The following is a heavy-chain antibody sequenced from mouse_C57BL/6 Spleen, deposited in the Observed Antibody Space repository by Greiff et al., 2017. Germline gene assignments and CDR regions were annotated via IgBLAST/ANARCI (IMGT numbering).Heavy chain of an antibody. CDR3: ARAPYITTVVAPGYFGG. V-gene: IGHV1-67*01. CDR1: GYTFTDYA. D-gene: IGHD1-1*01. CDR2: ISPYYGDA. J-gene: IGHJ1*03. Sequence: QVQLQQSGPELVRPGVSVKISCKGSGYTFTDYAMHWVKQSHAKSLEWIGVISPYYGDASYNQKFKDKATMTVDKSSSTAYMELARLTSEDSAIYYCARAPYITTVVAPGYFGGWGTGTTVTVAS.